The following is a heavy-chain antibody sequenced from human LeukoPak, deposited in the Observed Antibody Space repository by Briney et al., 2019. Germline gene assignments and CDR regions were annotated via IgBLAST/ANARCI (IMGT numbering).Heavy chain of an antibody. CDR2: IYPGDSDT. CDR1: GYSFTSYW. D-gene: IGHD3-10*01. V-gene: IGHV5-51*01. CDR3: ARPAMVRGDKDAFDI. Sequence: GESLKISCKGSGYSFTSYWIGWLRQLPGKSLEWMMIIYPGDSDTRYSPSFQGQVTISADKSISTAYLQWSSLKASDTAMYYCARPAMVRGDKDAFDIWGQGTMVTVSS. J-gene: IGHJ3*02.